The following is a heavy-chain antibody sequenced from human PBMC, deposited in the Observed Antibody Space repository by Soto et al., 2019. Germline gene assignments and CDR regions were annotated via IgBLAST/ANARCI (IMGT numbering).Heavy chain of an antibody. CDR3: ARDSEPSGSGSYYNNYGMDV. Sequence: GGSLRLSCAASGFTFSSYSMNWVRQAPGKGLEWVSYISSSSSTIYYADSVKGRFTISGDNAKNSLYLQMNSLRDEDTAVYYCARDSEPSGSGSYYNNYGMDVWGQGTTVNVSS. CDR2: ISSSSSTI. CDR1: GFTFSSYS. J-gene: IGHJ6*01. V-gene: IGHV3-48*02. D-gene: IGHD3-10*01.